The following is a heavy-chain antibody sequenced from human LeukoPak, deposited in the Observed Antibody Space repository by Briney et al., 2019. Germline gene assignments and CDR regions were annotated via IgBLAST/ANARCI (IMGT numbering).Heavy chain of an antibody. J-gene: IGHJ6*03. CDR2: IYSGGST. V-gene: IGHV3-53*01. CDR3: ARNFWSGFYSSFYMDV. D-gene: IGHD3-3*01. CDR1: GFTVSSNY. Sequence: GGSLRLSCAASGFTVSSNYMSWVRQAPGKGLEWVSVIYSGGSTYYADSVKGRFTISRDNSKNTLYLQMNSLRAEDTAVYYCARNFWSGFYSSFYMDVWGKGTTVTVSS.